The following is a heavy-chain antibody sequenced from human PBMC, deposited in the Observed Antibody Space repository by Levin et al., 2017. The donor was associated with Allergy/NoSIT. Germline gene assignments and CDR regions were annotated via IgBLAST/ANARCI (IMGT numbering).Heavy chain of an antibody. D-gene: IGHD4-17*01. Sequence: GGSLRLSCAASGFTFSSYAMSWVRQAPGKGLEWVSAISGSGGSTYYADSVKGRFTISRDNSKNTLYLQMNSLRAEDTAVYYCAKDQPDYGDYGFLHDWFDPWGQGTLVTVSS. CDR3: AKDQPDYGDYGFLHDWFDP. J-gene: IGHJ5*02. CDR2: ISGSGGST. V-gene: IGHV3-23*01. CDR1: GFTFSSYA.